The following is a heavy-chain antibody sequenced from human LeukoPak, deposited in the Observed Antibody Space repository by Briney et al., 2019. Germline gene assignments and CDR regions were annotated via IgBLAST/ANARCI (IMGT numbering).Heavy chain of an antibody. V-gene: IGHV1-3*02. CDR3: ARGGFDSSGWYPIDY. D-gene: IGHD6-19*01. J-gene: IGHJ4*02. CDR1: GYIFTGYY. Sequence: ASVKVSCKASGYIFTGYYIHWVRQAPGQRLEWMGWNNAGNGITKYSQEFQGRVTISRDTSATTAYMELSTLRSEDMVVYYCARGGFDSSGWYPIDYWGQGTLVTVSS. CDR2: NNAGNGIT.